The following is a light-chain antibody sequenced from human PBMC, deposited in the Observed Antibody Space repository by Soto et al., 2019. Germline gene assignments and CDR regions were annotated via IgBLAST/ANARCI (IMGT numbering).Light chain of an antibody. V-gene: IGKV3-20*01. J-gene: IGKJ2*01. CDR2: GAS. CDR1: QSIINNY. Sequence: ESVLTQSPGSLSLSPGETATLSCSASQSIINNYLAWYQQKPGQAPRLLIYGASIRATGVPDRFSGSGSGTDFTLTITRLEAEDFAVYYCQQYGTSPLMYTFGQGTKLGVK. CDR3: QQYGTSPLMYT.